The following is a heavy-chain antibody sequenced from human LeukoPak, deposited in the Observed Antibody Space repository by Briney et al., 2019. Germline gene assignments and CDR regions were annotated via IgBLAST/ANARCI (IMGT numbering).Heavy chain of an antibody. Sequence: GGSLRLSCAASGFTMSSYGMHWVRQAPGKGLEWVAVIWHDGSNKFYADPVKGRFTISRDNPKNTVYLQMNILTAGDTAVYYCARGGDEYSSSPQEYWGLGTLVTASS. V-gene: IGHV3-33*01. J-gene: IGHJ4*02. CDR3: ARGGDEYSSSPQEY. CDR1: GFTMSSYG. CDR2: IWHDGSNK. D-gene: IGHD6-6*01.